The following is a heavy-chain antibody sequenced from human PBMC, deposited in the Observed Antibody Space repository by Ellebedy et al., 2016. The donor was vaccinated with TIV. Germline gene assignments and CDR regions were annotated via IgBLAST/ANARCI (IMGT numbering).Heavy chain of an antibody. CDR3: ARHDGHASLLWVYYYDSRNGDAFDI. CDR2: IYYSGST. CDR1: GGSISSYY. V-gene: IGHV4-59*08. Sequence: MPSETLSLTCTVSGGSISSYYWSWIRQPPGKGLEWIGYIYYSGSTNYNPSLKSRVTISVDTSKNQFSLKLSSVTAADTAVYYCARHDGHASLLWVYYYDSRNGDAFDIWGQGTMVTVSS. J-gene: IGHJ3*02. D-gene: IGHD3-22*01.